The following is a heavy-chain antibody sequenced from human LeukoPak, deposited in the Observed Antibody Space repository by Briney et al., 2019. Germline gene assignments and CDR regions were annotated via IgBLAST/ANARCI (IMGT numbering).Heavy chain of an antibody. Sequence: GRSLRLSCAASGFTFSSYAMHWVRQAPGKGLEWVAVISYDGSNKYYADSVKGRFTISRDNAKNSLYLQMNSLRAEDTAVYYCTRANYGDYAPNDYWGQGTLVTVSS. CDR2: ISYDGSNK. CDR3: TRANYGDYAPNDY. V-gene: IGHV3-30-3*01. J-gene: IGHJ4*02. D-gene: IGHD4-17*01. CDR1: GFTFSSYA.